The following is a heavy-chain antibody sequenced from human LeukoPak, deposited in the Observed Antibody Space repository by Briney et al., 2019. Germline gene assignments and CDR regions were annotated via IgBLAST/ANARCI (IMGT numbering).Heavy chain of an antibody. D-gene: IGHD3-10*01. J-gene: IGHJ4*02. CDR1: GFTVSSNY. Sequence: PGGSLRLSCAASGFTVSSNYMSWVRQAPGKGLEWVSVIYSGGSTYYADSVKGRFTISRDNSKNTLYLQMNSLRAEDTAVYYCARGSPMVRGVITRYFDYWGQGTLVTVSS. V-gene: IGHV3-53*01. CDR3: ARGSPMVRGVITRYFDY. CDR2: IYSGGST.